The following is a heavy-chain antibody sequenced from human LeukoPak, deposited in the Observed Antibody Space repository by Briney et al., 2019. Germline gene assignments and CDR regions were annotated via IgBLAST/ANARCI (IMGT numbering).Heavy chain of an antibody. J-gene: IGHJ4*02. D-gene: IGHD2-2*02. V-gene: IGHV4-34*01. CDR3: ARSQRIVVVPAAIRWGFDY. CDR2: INHSGST. Sequence: SETLSLTCAVYGGSFSGYYWSWIRQPPGKGLEWIGEINHSGSTNYNPSLKSRVTISVDTSKNQFSLKLSSVTAADTAVYYCARSQRIVVVPAAIRWGFDYWGQGTQVTVSS. CDR1: GGSFSGYY.